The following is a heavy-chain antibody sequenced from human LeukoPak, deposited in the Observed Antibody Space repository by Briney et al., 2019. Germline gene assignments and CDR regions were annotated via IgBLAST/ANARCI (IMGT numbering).Heavy chain of an antibody. CDR1: GYTFTSYD. CDR3: ARRYCGSTSCLHYFDY. CDR2: MNPNSGNT. V-gene: IGHV1-8*01. Sequence: ASVTVSCTASGYTFTSYDINWVRQATGQGLEWMGWMNPNSGNTGYAQKFQGRVTITRNTSISTAYMELSSLRSEDTAVYYCARRYCGSTSCLHYFDYWGQGTLVTVSS. J-gene: IGHJ4*02. D-gene: IGHD2-2*01.